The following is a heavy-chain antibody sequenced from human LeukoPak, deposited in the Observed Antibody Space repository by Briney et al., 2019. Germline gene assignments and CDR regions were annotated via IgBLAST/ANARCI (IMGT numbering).Heavy chain of an antibody. D-gene: IGHD1-1*01. Sequence: PSETLSLTCTVAGGSISSGGYYWSWIRQPPGKGLEWIGSIYYSGSTYYNPSLKSRVTISVDTSKNQFSLKLSSVTAADTAVYYCARGRGKNDGWGQGTLVTVSS. CDR3: ARGRGKNDG. J-gene: IGHJ4*02. V-gene: IGHV4-39*01. CDR1: GGSISSGGYY. CDR2: IYYSGST.